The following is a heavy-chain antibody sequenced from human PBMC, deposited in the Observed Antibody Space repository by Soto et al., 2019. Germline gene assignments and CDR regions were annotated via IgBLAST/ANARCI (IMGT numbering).Heavy chain of an antibody. V-gene: IGHV3-7*04. CDR3: ARGAVRGVIIPHSNWFDP. J-gene: IGHJ5*02. CDR2: IKQDGSEK. D-gene: IGHD3-10*01. CDR1: GFTFSSYW. Sequence: GGSLRLSCAASGFTFSSYWMSWVRQAPGKGLEWVANIKQDGSEKYYVDSVKGRFTISRDNAKNSLYLQMNSLRAEDTAVYYCARGAVRGVIIPHSNWFDPWGQGTLVTVSS.